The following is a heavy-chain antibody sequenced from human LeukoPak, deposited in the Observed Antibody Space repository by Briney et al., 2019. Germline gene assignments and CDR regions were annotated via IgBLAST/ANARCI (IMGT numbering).Heavy chain of an antibody. CDR3: ARVMYCSSTSCYGNWFDP. V-gene: IGHV4-30-2*01. CDR2: IYHSGTT. J-gene: IGHJ5*02. Sequence: PSETLSLTCAVSGGSMSSGGYSWSWIRQPPGKGLEFIGYIYHSGTTYYNPSLKSRVTMSVDRTKNQLSLKLSSVTAADTAVYYCARVMYCSSTSCYGNWFDPWGQGTLVTVSS. D-gene: IGHD2-2*01. CDR1: GGSMSSGGYS.